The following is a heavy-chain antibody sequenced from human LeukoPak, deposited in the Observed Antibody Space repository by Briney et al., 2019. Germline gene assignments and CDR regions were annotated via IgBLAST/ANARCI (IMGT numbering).Heavy chain of an antibody. CDR2: IYYSGST. V-gene: IGHV4-59*08. Sequence: SETLSLTCTVSGGSISSYYWSWIRQPPGKGLEWIGYIYYSGSTNYNPSLKSRVTISVDTSKNQFSLKLSSVTAADTAVYYCARLASWKRLVNYYYYYGMDVWGQGTTVTVSS. CDR3: ARLASWKRLVNYYYYYGMDV. J-gene: IGHJ6*02. CDR1: GGSISSYY. D-gene: IGHD6-13*01.